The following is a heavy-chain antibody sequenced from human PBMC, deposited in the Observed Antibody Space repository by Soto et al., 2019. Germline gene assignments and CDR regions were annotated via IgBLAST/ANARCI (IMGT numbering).Heavy chain of an antibody. CDR2: ISSSGGST. J-gene: IGHJ4*02. CDR1: GFTFSTYA. V-gene: IGHV3-23*01. Sequence: PGGSLRLSCAASGFTFSTYAMSWVRQAPGKGLEWVSTISSSGGSTHYADSVKGRFTISRDNSKNTLYLQMNSLRAEDTAVYYCAKGGSSWSRFDYWGQGTLVTVSS. D-gene: IGHD6-13*01. CDR3: AKGGSSWSRFDY.